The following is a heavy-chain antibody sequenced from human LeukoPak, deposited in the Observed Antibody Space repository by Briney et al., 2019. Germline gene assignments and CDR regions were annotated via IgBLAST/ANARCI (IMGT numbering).Heavy chain of an antibody. CDR3: ARDRLPPPGVYCFDP. CDR1: GVTLSPYG. J-gene: IGHJ5*02. CDR2: ISSDGNHK. D-gene: IGHD5-12*01. V-gene: IGHV3-30*03. Sequence: QPGMSLRLSCAASGVTLSPYGMHWVRQVPGKGLEWVAAISSDGNHKHFADSVRGRFTISRDNSKNTLFLQMNSLRPDDTAVYYCARDRLPPPGVYCFDPWGQGTLVTVSS.